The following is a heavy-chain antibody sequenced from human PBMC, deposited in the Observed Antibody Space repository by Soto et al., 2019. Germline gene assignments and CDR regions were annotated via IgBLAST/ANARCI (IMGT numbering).Heavy chain of an antibody. Sequence: GGSLRLSCTASGFTFGDYAMSWFRQAPGKGLEWVGFIRSKAYGGTTEYAASVKGRFTISRDDSKSIAYLQMNSLKTEDTAVYYCTSSPFYGDYVPTDYWGQGTPVTVSS. J-gene: IGHJ4*02. V-gene: IGHV3-49*03. CDR1: GFTFGDYA. D-gene: IGHD4-17*01. CDR3: TSSPFYGDYVPTDY. CDR2: IRSKAYGGTT.